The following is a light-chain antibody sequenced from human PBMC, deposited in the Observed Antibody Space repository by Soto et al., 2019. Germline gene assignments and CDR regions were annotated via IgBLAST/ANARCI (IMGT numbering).Light chain of an antibody. V-gene: IGKV3-20*01. CDR2: GAS. CDR1: QSVSSSY. Sequence: EIVLTQSPGTLSLSPGERATLSCRASQSVSSSYLAWYQQKPGQAPRLLIYGASSRATGIPDRFSGSGSGTDFTLTISRLEPEDFAVYYCQLYGTSPPFTFGPGTKV. J-gene: IGKJ3*01. CDR3: QLYGTSPPFT.